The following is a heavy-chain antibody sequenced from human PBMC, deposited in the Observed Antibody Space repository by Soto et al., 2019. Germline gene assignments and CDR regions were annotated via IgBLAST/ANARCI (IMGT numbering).Heavy chain of an antibody. CDR1: GGTFSSYA. CDR2: IIPIFGTA. J-gene: IGHJ6*02. CDR3: ARESPANYYYGMDV. V-gene: IGHV1-69*01. Sequence: SVKVYCKASGGTFSSYAISWVRQALGQGLEWMGGIIPIFGTANYAQKFQGRVTITADESTSTAYMELSSLRSEDTAVYYCARESPANYYYGMDVWGQGTTVTVSS.